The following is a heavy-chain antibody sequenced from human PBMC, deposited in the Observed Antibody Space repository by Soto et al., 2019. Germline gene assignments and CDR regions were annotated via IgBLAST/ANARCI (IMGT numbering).Heavy chain of an antibody. J-gene: IGHJ6*02. D-gene: IGHD2-2*01. V-gene: IGHV1-18*04. Sequence: ASVKVSCKASGYTFTSYGISWVRQAPGQGLEWMGWISAYNGNTNYAQKLQGRVTMTTDTSTSTAYMELRSLRSDDTAVYYCARDSLGYCSSTSCYSHKYYYFYGMDVWGHVTTVTV. CDR1: GYTFTSYG. CDR3: ARDSLGYCSSTSCYSHKYYYFYGMDV. CDR2: ISAYNGNT.